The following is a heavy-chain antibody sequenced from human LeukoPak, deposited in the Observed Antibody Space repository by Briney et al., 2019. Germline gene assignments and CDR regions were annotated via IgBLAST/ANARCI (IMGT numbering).Heavy chain of an antibody. D-gene: IGHD2-15*01. Sequence: GGSLRLSCAASGFTVSSNYMSWVRQAPGKGLEWVSVIYSGGSTYYADSVKGRFTISRDNSKNTLYLQINSLRAEDTAVYYCASQKFNCSGGSCYWYYGMAVWGQGITVTVSS. J-gene: IGHJ6*02. V-gene: IGHV3-53*01. CDR3: ASQKFNCSGGSCYWYYGMAV. CDR1: GFTVSSNY. CDR2: IYSGGST.